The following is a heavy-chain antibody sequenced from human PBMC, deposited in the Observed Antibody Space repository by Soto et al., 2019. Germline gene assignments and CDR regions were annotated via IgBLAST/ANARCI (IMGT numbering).Heavy chain of an antibody. J-gene: IGHJ5*01. CDR1: GFMFGTSG. CDR2: IWLDGSER. V-gene: IGHV3-33*01. CDR3: ARDASGTTSFLAS. D-gene: IGHD1-1*01. Sequence: LRLSCEASGFMFGTSGMHWVRQAPGKGLEWVSGIWLDGSERYYSDSVKGRFTISRDNSKNTLFLQMNSLRVEDTAVYFCARDASGTTSFLASWGQGTLVTVSS.